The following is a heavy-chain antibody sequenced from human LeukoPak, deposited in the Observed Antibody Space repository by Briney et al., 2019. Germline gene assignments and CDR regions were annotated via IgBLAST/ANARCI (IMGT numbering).Heavy chain of an antibody. Sequence: SQTLSLTCTASGGSISSGGYYWSRIRQHPGKGLEWIGYIHYSGSTNYNPSLKSRVTISVDTFKNQFSLKLSSVTAADTAVYYCARGFTYYYGSGSYYNNWGQGTLVTVSS. CDR2: IHYSGST. V-gene: IGHV4-31*03. D-gene: IGHD3-10*01. CDR3: ARGFTYYYGSGSYYNN. J-gene: IGHJ4*02. CDR1: GGSISSGGYY.